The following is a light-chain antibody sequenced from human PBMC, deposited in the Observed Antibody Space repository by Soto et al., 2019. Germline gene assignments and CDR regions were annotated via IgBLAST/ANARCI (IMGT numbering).Light chain of an antibody. V-gene: IGKV1-33*01. CDR2: EAS. Sequence: DIQMTQSPSSLSASIGDRVIITCQASQDIDNHLNWYQQKSGSAPKLLIYEASNLETGVPARFSGGGSGTDFSLTLAGLQPEDLATYFCQQFHNFPLTFGPGTKVDFK. J-gene: IGKJ3*01. CDR1: QDIDNH. CDR3: QQFHNFPLT.